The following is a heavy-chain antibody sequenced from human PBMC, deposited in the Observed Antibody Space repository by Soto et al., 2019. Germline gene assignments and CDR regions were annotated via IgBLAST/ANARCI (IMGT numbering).Heavy chain of an antibody. CDR1: GFTFSSYS. D-gene: IGHD3-3*01. Sequence: XGSLRLSCAASGFTFSSYSMNWVRQAPGKGLDWVSSISSSSSYIYYADSVKGRFTISRDNAKNSLYLQMNSLRAEDTAVYYCARDRGLPRFLEWLSPPRVPYYYYYYGMDAWGQGTTVTVSS. CDR2: ISSSSSYI. CDR3: ARDRGLPRFLEWLSPPRVPYYYYYYGMDA. J-gene: IGHJ6*02. V-gene: IGHV3-21*01.